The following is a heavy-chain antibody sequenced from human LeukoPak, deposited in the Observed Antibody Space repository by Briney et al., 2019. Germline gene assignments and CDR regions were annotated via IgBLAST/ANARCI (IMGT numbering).Heavy chain of an antibody. J-gene: IGHJ6*02. V-gene: IGHV1-2*06. CDR3: AKSTAGSRQSRGVDV. CDR1: GYTFTDYY. D-gene: IGHD3-10*01. CDR2: INPNSGGT. Sequence: ASVKVSCKASGYTFTDYYMHWVRQAPGQGLEWMGRINPNSGGTDYAQRFQGRVTMTRDTSINTAYMELNSLRAEDTAVYYCAKSTAGSRQSRGVDVWGQGTTVTVSS.